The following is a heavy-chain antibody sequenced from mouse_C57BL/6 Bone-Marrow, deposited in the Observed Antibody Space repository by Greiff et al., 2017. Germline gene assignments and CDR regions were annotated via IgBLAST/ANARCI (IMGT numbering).Heavy chain of an antibody. Sequence: QVQLQQSGAELVRPGTSVKVSCKASGYAFTNYLIEWVKQRPGQGLEWIGVINPGSGGTNYNEKFKGKATLTADKSSSTAYMPLSSLTSEDAAVYFCARRFDYYGSSPWYFDVWGTGTTVSVAS. J-gene: IGHJ1*03. CDR3: ARRFDYYGSSPWYFDV. V-gene: IGHV1-54*01. CDR2: INPGSGGT. D-gene: IGHD1-1*01. CDR1: GYAFTNYL.